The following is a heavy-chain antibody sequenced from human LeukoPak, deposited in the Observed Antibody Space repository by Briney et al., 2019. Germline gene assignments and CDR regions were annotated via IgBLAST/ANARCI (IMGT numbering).Heavy chain of an antibody. J-gene: IGHJ5*02. V-gene: IGHV4-59*01. CDR3: ARDRLQLQS. Sequence: SETLSLTCAVYGGSFSGYYWSWIRQPPGKGLEWIGYIYYTGNTNYNPSLKSRVTISVDTSKNQFSLKLSSVTAADTAVYYCARDRLQLQSWGQGTPVTVSS. CDR2: IYYTGNT. CDR1: GGSFSGYY. D-gene: IGHD5-24*01.